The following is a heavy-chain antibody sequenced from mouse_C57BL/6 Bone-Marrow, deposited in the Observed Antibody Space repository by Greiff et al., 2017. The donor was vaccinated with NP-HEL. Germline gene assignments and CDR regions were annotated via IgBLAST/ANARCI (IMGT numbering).Heavy chain of an antibody. CDR1: GYTFTSYG. J-gene: IGHJ2*01. CDR3: AIGDGYYLFDY. CDR2: IYPRSGNT. Sequence: VKLMESGAELARPGASVKLSCKASGYTFTSYGISWVKQRTGQGLEWIGEIYPRSGNTYYNEKLKGKATLTADKSSSTAYMELRSLTSEDSAVYFCAIGDGYYLFDYWGQGTTLTVSS. D-gene: IGHD2-3*01. V-gene: IGHV1-81*01.